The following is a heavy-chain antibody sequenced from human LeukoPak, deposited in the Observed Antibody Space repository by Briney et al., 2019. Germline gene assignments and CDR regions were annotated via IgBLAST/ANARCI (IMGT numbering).Heavy chain of an antibody. D-gene: IGHD1-20*01. CDR3: ARDRYNFDY. CDR2: IKQDGSEK. Sequence: GGSLRLSCAASGFTFSSYAMSWVRQAPGKGLEWVANIKQDGSEKYYVDSVKGRFTISRDNAKNSLYLQMNSLRAEDTAVYYCARDRYNFDYWGQGTLVTVSS. J-gene: IGHJ4*02. CDR1: GFTFSSYA. V-gene: IGHV3-7*01.